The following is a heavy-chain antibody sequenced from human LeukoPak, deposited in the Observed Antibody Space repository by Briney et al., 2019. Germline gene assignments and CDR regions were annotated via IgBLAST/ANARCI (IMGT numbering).Heavy chain of an antibody. CDR1: GFTFSSCG. V-gene: IGHV3-33*08. D-gene: IGHD5-18*01. Sequence: PGRSLTLTCAASGFTFSSCGWHWVRQAPGKGLEGVAVRWYDGSNKYYADSVKGRFTISRDNSKNTLYLQMNSLRAENTAVYYCARDQNGYRPSSWDSGAFDIWGQGTMVTVSS. CDR3: ARDQNGYRPSSWDSGAFDI. CDR2: RWYDGSNK. J-gene: IGHJ3*02.